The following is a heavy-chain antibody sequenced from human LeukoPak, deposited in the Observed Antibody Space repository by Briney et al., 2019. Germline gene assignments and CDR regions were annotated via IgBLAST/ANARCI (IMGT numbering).Heavy chain of an antibody. D-gene: IGHD3-16*02. CDR1: GFSFSDHF. CDR3: ARLAMYYDYGWGSYRSDAFDI. CDR2: TRNKANNYIT. Sequence: GGSLRLSCAASGFSFSDHFMDWVRQAPAKGREWIGRTRNKANNYITDYASSVEGIFPISRDDSKQSFYLQINSLRGEDTAVYYCARLAMYYDYGWGSYRSDAFDIWGQGTMVTVSS. J-gene: IGHJ3*02. V-gene: IGHV3-72*01.